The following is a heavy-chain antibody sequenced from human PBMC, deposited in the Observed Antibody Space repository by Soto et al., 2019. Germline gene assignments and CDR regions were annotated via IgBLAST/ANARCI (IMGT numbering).Heavy chain of an antibody. CDR2: ISYPCIT. J-gene: IGHJ4*02. Sequence: SETLSLTCTVSGGSFKRGSYSWSWVPQPPGKGLELILYISYPCITNYNPSLKSRPTIARDTSKHRFSLKLNSEHAEDTAVYFCERGAGRVEYCGQGTLVTVS. CDR1: GGSFKRGSYS. CDR3: ERGAGRVEY. D-gene: IGHD2-8*02. V-gene: IGHV4-61*01.